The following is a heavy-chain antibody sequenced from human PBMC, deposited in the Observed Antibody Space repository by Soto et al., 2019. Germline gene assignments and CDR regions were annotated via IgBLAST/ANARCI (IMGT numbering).Heavy chain of an antibody. V-gene: IGHV5-51*01. CDR1: GYSFTSYW. J-gene: IGHJ6*02. CDR3: ARLHYGSGSYQLLPLDYCMDV. CDR2: IYPGDSDT. Sequence: PGESLKISCKGSGYSFTSYWIGWVRQMPGKGLEWMGIIYPGDSDTRYSPSFQGQVTISADKSISTAYLQWSSLKASDTAMYYCARLHYGSGSYQLLPLDYCMDVWGQGTTVTVSS. D-gene: IGHD3-10*01.